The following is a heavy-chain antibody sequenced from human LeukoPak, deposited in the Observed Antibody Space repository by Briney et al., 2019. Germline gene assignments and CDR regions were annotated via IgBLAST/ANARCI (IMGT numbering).Heavy chain of an antibody. CDR3: AKGNQRAYDAFDI. CDR1: GFIFSNYA. D-gene: IGHD1-14*01. V-gene: IGHV3-23*01. CDR2: ISAGGGDT. Sequence: GGSLRLPCAASGFIFSNYAMSWVRQAPGKGLEWVSTISAGGGDTDYADSVKGRFTISRDNSKNTLHLQMNSLRAEDTAVYYCAKGNQRAYDAFDIWGRGTMVTVSS. J-gene: IGHJ3*02.